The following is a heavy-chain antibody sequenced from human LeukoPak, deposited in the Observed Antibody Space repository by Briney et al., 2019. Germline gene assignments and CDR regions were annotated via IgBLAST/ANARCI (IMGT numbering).Heavy chain of an antibody. CDR2: IYYSGST. D-gene: IGHD3-10*01. V-gene: IGHV4-59*12. J-gene: IGHJ4*02. CDR3: ARGGRTGSPYFDY. CDR1: GDSINNYY. Sequence: SETLSLTCTVSGDSINNYYCSWIRQPPGKGLEWIGYIYYSGSTNYNPSLKSRVTISVDTSKNQFSLKLSSVTAADTAVYYCARGGRTGSPYFDYWGQGTLVTVSS.